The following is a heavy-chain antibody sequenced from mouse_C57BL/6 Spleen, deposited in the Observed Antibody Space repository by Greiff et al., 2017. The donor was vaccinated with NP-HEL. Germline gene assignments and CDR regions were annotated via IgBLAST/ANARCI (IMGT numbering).Heavy chain of an antibody. D-gene: IGHD1-1*01. J-gene: IGHJ4*01. CDR2: INPNNGGT. V-gene: IGHV1-22*01. Sequence: EVQLQQSGPELVKPGASVKMSCKASGYTFTDYNMHWVKQSHGKSLEWIGYINPNNGGTSYNQKFKGKATLTVNKSSSTAYMKLRSLTSEDHAVYYCAREHYYYGSRDAMDYWGQGTSVTVSS. CDR1: GYTFTDYN. CDR3: AREHYYYGSRDAMDY.